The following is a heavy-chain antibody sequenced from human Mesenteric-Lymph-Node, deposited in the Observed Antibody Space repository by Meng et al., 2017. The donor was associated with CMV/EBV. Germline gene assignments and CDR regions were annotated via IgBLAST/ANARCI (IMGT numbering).Heavy chain of an antibody. CDR1: DFTFTTLD. V-gene: IGHV3-48*03. CDR3: ASWGSGGSFDL. D-gene: IGHD2-8*02. CDR2: ITSSSYTI. Sequence: GESLKISCGASDFTFTTLDMNWVRQAPGKGLEWLSYITSSSYTIHYADSVKGRFTISRDNAQNSLYLEMNSLRGDDTAVYFCASWGSGGSFDLWGQGTPVTVSS. J-gene: IGHJ4*02.